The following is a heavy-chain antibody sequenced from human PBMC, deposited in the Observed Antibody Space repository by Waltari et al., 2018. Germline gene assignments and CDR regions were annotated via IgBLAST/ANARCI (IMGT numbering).Heavy chain of an antibody. CDR2: IYSGGST. CDR1: GFTVSSNY. J-gene: IGHJ4*02. D-gene: IGHD3-22*01. V-gene: IGHV3-66*02. CDR3: ARDGSSDSSGYYWGYYFDY. Sequence: EVQLVESGGGLVQPGGSLRLSCAASGFTVSSNYMSWVRQAPGKGLEWVSVIYSGGSTYYADSVKGRFTISRDNSKNTLYLQMNSLRAEDTAVYYCARDGSSDSSGYYWGYYFDYWGQGTLVTVSS.